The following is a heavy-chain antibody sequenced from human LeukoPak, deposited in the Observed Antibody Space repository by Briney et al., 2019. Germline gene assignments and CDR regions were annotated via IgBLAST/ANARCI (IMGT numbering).Heavy chain of an antibody. J-gene: IGHJ4*02. V-gene: IGHV1-46*01. CDR2: INPSGGST. D-gene: IGHD5-24*01. Sequence: ASVKVSCKASGYTFTSYYMHWVRQAPGQGLEWMGIINPSGGSTSYAQKFQGRVTMTRDMSTSKVYMELSSLRSEDTAVYYCAMGPRMATIWPYGYWGQGTLATVSS. CDR3: AMGPRMATIWPYGY. CDR1: GYTFTSYY.